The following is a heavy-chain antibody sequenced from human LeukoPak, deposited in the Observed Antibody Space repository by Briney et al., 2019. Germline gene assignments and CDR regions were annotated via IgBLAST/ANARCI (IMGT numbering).Heavy chain of an antibody. Sequence: ASVKVSCKAFGYSFTSYGISWVRQAPGQGLEWMGWISAYNGNTKYAQKFQGRVTMTTDTSTSTAYMELRSLRSDDTAVYYCARDHSSGWYGVDYWGQGTLVTVSS. D-gene: IGHD6-19*01. CDR2: ISAYNGNT. V-gene: IGHV1-18*01. J-gene: IGHJ4*02. CDR1: GYSFTSYG. CDR3: ARDHSSGWYGVDY.